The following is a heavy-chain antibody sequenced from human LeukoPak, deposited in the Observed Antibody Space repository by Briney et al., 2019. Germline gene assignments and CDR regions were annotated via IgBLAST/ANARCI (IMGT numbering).Heavy chain of an antibody. V-gene: IGHV4-39*01. CDR3: ARRAPVAGLGFFDF. CDR2: IYYSGST. D-gene: IGHD6-19*01. CDR1: GGSISYTNHY. J-gene: IGHJ4*02. Sequence: PSETLSLTCNVSGGSISYTNHYWGWIRQPPGKAMEWLGNIYYSGSTHYNPSLKSRVSMSVDTANNQFSLKVTSLTATDTGVYYCARRAPVAGLGFFDFWGQGALVIVSS.